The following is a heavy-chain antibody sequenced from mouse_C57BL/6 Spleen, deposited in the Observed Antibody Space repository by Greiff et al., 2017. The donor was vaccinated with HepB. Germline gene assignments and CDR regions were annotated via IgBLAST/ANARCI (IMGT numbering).Heavy chain of an antibody. CDR3: ARRKGMVTTGFDY. CDR2: IYPRDGST. J-gene: IGHJ2*01. D-gene: IGHD2-2*01. V-gene: IGHV1-85*01. Sequence: QVQLQQSGPELVKPGASVKLSCKASGYTFTSYDINWVKQRPGQGLEWIGWIYPRDGSTKYNEKFKGKATLTVDTSSSTAYMELHSLTSEDSAVYFYARRKGMVTTGFDYWGQGTTLTVSS. CDR1: GYTFTSYD.